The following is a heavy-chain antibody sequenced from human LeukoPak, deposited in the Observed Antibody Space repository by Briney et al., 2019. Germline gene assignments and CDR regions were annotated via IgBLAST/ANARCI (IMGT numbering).Heavy chain of an antibody. Sequence: GGAVTLSCVAFEFTSSALWMSWVPRPPGKGLEWLANINKGGTEKEYVDSVKGRFSTFRDNAKNSVFLQMNTLRVEDTAVYYRATFAGVEPGNLLLWGKGTTVIVSS. CDR3: ATFAGVEPGNLLL. J-gene: IGHJ6*04. V-gene: IGHV3-7*01. D-gene: IGHD2-21*01. CDR1: EFTSSALW. CDR2: INKGGTEK.